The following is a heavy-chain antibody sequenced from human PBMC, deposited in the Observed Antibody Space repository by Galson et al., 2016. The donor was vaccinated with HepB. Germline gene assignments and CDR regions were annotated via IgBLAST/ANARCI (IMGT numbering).Heavy chain of an antibody. CDR2: INHDSSAM. Sequence: SLRLSCAASGFTFSAYPMNWVRQAPGKGLEWVSHINHDSSAMNYALSMKDRFTISRDNAKNLLFLQMDSLSDEDTAVYYCARDINWGLDYWGQGILVTVSS. CDR3: ARDINWGLDY. V-gene: IGHV3-48*02. CDR1: GFTFSAYP. J-gene: IGHJ4*02. D-gene: IGHD7-27*01.